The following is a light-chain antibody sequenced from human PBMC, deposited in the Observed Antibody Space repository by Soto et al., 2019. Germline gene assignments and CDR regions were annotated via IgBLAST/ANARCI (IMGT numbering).Light chain of an antibody. Sequence: EIVLTQSPGTVSLSPGERATLSCRASQSVRSNLAWYQQKPGQSPRLLIYGASTRATGIPARFSGSGSGTEFTLTISSLQSEDFAVYYCQQYNNWPPITFGQGTRLEIK. CDR3: QQYNNWPPIT. V-gene: IGKV3-15*01. CDR1: QSVRSN. J-gene: IGKJ5*01. CDR2: GAS.